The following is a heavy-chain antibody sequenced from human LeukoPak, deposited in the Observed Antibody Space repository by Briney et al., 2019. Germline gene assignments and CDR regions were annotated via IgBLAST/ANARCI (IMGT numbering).Heavy chain of an antibody. CDR2: IKQDGSEK. CDR3: ASLSTSFFIDV. D-gene: IGHD5/OR15-5a*01. V-gene: IGHV3-7*05. CDR1: GFTFSSYW. Sequence: PGGSLRLSWAGSGFTFSSYWMSWFRQAPGKGLEWVANIKQDGSEKYYVDSVKGRFTISRDNAKNSLYLQMNSLRAEDTAVYYCASLSTSFFIDVWGQGTTVTVSS. J-gene: IGHJ6*02.